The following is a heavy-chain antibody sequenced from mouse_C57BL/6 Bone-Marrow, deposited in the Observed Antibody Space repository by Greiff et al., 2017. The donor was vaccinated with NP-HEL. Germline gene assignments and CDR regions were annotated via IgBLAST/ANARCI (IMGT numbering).Heavy chain of an antibody. V-gene: IGHV5-6*01. CDR1: GFTFSSYG. D-gene: IGHD2-3*01. J-gene: IGHJ2*01. CDR2: ISSGGSYT. CDR3: ARNDGNYVNYFDY. Sequence: EVQVVESGGDLVKPGGSLKLSCAASGFTFSSYGMSWVRQTPDKRLEWVATISSGGSYTYYPDSLKGRFTISRDNAKNTLYLQMSSLKSEDTAMYYCARNDGNYVNYFDYWGQGTTLTVSS.